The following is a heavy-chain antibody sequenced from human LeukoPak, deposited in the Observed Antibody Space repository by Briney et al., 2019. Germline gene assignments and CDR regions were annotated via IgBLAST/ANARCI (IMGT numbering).Heavy chain of an antibody. V-gene: IGHV4-61*01. CDR1: GGSVSSGSYY. D-gene: IGHD5-12*01. CDR3: ERDGKSGYDPGEYYYYYGMDV. Sequence: SETLSLTCTVSGGSVSSGSYYWSWIRQPPGKGLESIGYIYYSGSTNYNPFLKSRVTISVDTSKNQFSLKLSSVTAADTAVYYCERDGKSGYDPGEYYYYYGMDVWGQGTTVTVSS. J-gene: IGHJ6*02. CDR2: IYYSGST.